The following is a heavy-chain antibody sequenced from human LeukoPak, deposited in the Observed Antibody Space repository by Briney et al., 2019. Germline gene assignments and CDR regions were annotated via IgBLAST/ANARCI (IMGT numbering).Heavy chain of an antibody. CDR1: GYTFTSYG. CDR3: ARAALYGDYAPVDY. V-gene: IGHV1-18*04. CDR2: ISAYNGNT. D-gene: IGHD4-17*01. Sequence: ASVKVSCKGSGYTFTSYGISWVRQAPGQALEWMGWISAYNGNTNYAQKLQGRVTMTTDTSTSTAYMELRSLRSDDTAVYYCARAALYGDYAPVDYWGQGTLVTVSS. J-gene: IGHJ4*02.